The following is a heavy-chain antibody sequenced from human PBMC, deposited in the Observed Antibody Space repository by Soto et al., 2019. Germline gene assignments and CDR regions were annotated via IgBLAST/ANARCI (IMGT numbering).Heavy chain of an antibody. CDR3: AKDLVAFTTGRRSPFGS. V-gene: IGHV3-30*18. J-gene: IGHJ4*02. CDR2: ISYEGKNE. Sequence: QVQLVESGGGVVQPGGSLRLSCAPSGFTFRAYGMHWVRQAPGKGLEGVAVISYEGKNEYYADSVKGRFSISRDSSKNTLYLQMNSLRAEDTAVYYCAKDLVAFTTGRRSPFGSWGQGTLVTVSS. CDR1: GFTFRAYG. D-gene: IGHD1-1*01.